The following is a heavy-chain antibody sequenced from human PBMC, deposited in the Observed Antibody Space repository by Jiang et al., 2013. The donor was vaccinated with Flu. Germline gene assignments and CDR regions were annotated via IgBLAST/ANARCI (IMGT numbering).Heavy chain of an antibody. CDR1: GGSISSGGYY. J-gene: IGHJ2*01. D-gene: IGHD3-3*01. CDR3: ARRGADYDFWSGPGGYWYFDL. Sequence: GPGLVKPSQTLSLTCTVSGGSISSGGYYWSWIRQHPGKGLEWIGYIYYSGSTYYNPSLKSRVTISVDTSKNQFSLKLSSVTAADTAVYYCARRGADYDFWSGPGGYWYFDLWGRGTLVTVSS. CDR2: IYYSGST. V-gene: IGHV4-31*03.